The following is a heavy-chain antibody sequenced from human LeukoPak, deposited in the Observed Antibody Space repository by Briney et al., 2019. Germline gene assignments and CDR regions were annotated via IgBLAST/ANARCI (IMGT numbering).Heavy chain of an antibody. Sequence: GGSLRLSCAASGFTFSSNGMSWVRQAPGKGLEWVSAISGSGGSTNYADSVKGRFTISRDNSKNTLYLQMNSLRAEDTAVYYCARGKTSQNIVTRKTYNWFDPWGQGTLVTVSS. D-gene: IGHD2/OR15-2a*01. J-gene: IGHJ5*02. CDR2: ISGSGGST. CDR1: GFTFSSNG. V-gene: IGHV3-23*01. CDR3: ARGKTSQNIVTRKTYNWFDP.